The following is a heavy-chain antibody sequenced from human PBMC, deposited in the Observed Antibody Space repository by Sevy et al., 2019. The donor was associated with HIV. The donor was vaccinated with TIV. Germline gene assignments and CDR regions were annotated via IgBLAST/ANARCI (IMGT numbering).Heavy chain of an antibody. CDR3: ARAYCSSGRCYSLAY. CDR2: VSPHNGDT. CDR1: GYTFTSYR. J-gene: IGHJ4*02. V-gene: IGHV1-18*01. D-gene: IGHD2-15*01. Sequence: ASVKVSCQASGYTFTSYRISWVRQAPGQGPECLGWVSPHNGDTNYVRKLQGRVTMTADTSTSTAYMDLRSLRSDDTAVYYCARAYCSSGRCYSLAYWGQGSLVTVSS.